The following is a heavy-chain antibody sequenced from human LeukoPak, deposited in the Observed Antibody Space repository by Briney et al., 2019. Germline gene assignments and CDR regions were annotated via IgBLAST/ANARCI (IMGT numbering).Heavy chain of an antibody. J-gene: IGHJ5*02. CDR1: GFTFSSYW. D-gene: IGHD3-10*01. CDR3: AREAYGSGSYWSPNWFDP. CDR2: IKQDGSEK. V-gene: IGHV3-7*03. Sequence: GGSLRLSCAASGFTFSSYWMSWVRQAPGKGLEWVANIKQDGSEKNYVDSVKGRFTISRDNAKNSLYLQMNSRRAEDTAVYYCAREAYGSGSYWSPNWFDPWGQGTLVTVSS.